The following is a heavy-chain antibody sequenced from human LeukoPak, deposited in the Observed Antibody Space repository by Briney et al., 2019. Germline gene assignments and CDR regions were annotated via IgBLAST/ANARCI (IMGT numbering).Heavy chain of an antibody. D-gene: IGHD3-10*01. Sequence: PSETLSLTCAVYGGSFSGYYWSWIRQPPGKGLEWIGEINHSGSTNYNPSLKSRVTISVDTSKNQFSLKLNSVTAADTAVYYCARVTSGSYFPSAFDYWGQGTLVTVSS. V-gene: IGHV4-34*01. CDR1: GGSFSGYY. J-gene: IGHJ4*02. CDR3: ARVTSGSYFPSAFDY. CDR2: INHSGST.